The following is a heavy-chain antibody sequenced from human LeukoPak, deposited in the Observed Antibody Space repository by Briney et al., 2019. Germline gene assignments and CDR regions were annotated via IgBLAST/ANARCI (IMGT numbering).Heavy chain of an antibody. CDR1: GYTFTNYA. CDR2: INPNSGGT. CDR3: ARDQSSGGVGHRAFDI. V-gene: IGHV1-2*02. J-gene: IGHJ3*02. Sequence: ASVKVSCKASGYTFTNYAMHWVRQAPGQRLEWMGWINPNSGGTNYAQKFQGRVTMTRDTSISTAYMELSRLRSDDTAVYYCARDQSSGGVGHRAFDIWGQGTMVTVSS. D-gene: IGHD1-26*01.